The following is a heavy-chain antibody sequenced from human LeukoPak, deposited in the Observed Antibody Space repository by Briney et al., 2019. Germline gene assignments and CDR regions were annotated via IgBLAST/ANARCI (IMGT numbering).Heavy chain of an antibody. CDR3: AKGRGFRVWDPWDN. D-gene: IGHD3-16*01. CDR2: ITNSGENT. V-gene: IGHV3-23*01. J-gene: IGHJ4*02. Sequence: GGSLRLSCAASGFTFSSYSMNWVRQAPGKGLEWVSGITNSGENTYYADSVKGRFTISRDNSKNTLFLEMNSLRVEDTAVYYCAKGRGFRVWDPWDNWGQGTLITVSS. CDR1: GFTFSSYS.